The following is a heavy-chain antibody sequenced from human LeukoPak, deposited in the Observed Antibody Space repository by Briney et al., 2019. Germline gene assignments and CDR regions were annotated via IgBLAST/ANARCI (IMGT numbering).Heavy chain of an antibody. Sequence: SETLSLTCTVSGGSISSYYWSWIRQPPGKGLEWIGYIYYSGSTNYNPFLKSRVTISVDTSKNQFSLKLSSVTAADTAVYYCARHISLFRGAAGDAFDIWGQGTMVTVSS. V-gene: IGHV4-59*08. CDR2: IYYSGST. D-gene: IGHD3-10*01. CDR1: GGSISSYY. J-gene: IGHJ3*02. CDR3: ARHISLFRGAAGDAFDI.